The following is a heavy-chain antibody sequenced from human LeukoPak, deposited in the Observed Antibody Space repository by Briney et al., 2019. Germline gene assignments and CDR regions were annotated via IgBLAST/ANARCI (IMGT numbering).Heavy chain of an antibody. V-gene: IGHV4-39*07. CDR3: ASGLWFGELLL. D-gene: IGHD3-10*01. Sequence: SETLSLTCTVSGGSISGSSYYWGWIRQPPGKGLEWIGSIYYSGSTNYNPSLKSRVTISVDTSKNRFSLKLTSVTAADTAVYYCASGLWFGELLLWGQGTLVSVSS. CDR2: IYYSGST. CDR1: GGSISGSSYY. J-gene: IGHJ4*02.